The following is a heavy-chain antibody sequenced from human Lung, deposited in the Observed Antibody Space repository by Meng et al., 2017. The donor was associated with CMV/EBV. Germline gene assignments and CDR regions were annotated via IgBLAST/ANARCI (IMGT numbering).Heavy chain of an antibody. CDR2: ISSSGSTI. V-gene: IGHV3-48*03. D-gene: IGHD3-22*01. J-gene: IGHJ4*02. CDR1: GFTFSSYE. CDR3: AREGSYYDSSGLPQH. Sequence: GESLKISCAASGFTFSSYEMNWVRQAPGKGLEWVSYISSSGSTIYYADSVKGRFTISRDNAKNSLYLQMNSLRAEDTAVYYCAREGSYYDSSGLPQHWGQGTLVTVSP.